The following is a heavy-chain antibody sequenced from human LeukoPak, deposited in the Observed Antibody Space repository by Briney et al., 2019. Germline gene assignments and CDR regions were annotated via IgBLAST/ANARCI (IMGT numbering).Heavy chain of an antibody. CDR3: ARGAGYSYGCDC. V-gene: IGHV4-4*02. Sequence: PSETLSLTCAVSGGSISSSNWWSWVRQPPGKGLEWIGEIYHSGSTNYNPFLKSRVTISVDKSKNQFSLQLNSVTPEDTAVYYCARGAGYSYGCDCWGQGTLVTVSS. CDR2: IYHSGST. CDR1: GGSISSSNW. D-gene: IGHD5-18*01. J-gene: IGHJ4*02.